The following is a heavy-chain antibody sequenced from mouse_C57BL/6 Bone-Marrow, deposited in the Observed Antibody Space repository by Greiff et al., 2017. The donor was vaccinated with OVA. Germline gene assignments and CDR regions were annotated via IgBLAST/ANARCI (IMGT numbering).Heavy chain of an antibody. CDR2: IWSGGST. CDR1: GFSLTSYG. J-gene: IGHJ4*01. CDR3: ARTGDYGY. Sequence: QVQLKESGPGLVQPSQSLSITCTVSGFSLTSYGVHWVRQSPGKGLEWLVVIWSGGSTDYNAAFISRLSISKDNSKSQVFFKMNSLQADDTAIYYCARTGDYGYWGQGTSVTVSS. V-gene: IGHV2-2*01. D-gene: IGHD2-4*01.